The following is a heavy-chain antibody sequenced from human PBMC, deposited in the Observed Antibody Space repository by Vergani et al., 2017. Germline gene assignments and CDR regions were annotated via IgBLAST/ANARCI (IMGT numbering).Heavy chain of an antibody. CDR2: ISWNSGST. CDR1: GFTFDDYA. V-gene: IGHV3-9*01. CDR3: AKYAPSGWYVDVGAGRLYYFDY. D-gene: IGHD6-19*01. Sequence: EVQLVESGGGLVQPGRSLRLSCAASGFTFDDYAMHWVRQAPGKGLEWVSGISWNSGSTGYADSVKGRFTISRDNAKNSLYLQMNSLRAEDTALYYCAKYAPSGWYVDVGAGRLYYFDYWGQGTLVTVSS. J-gene: IGHJ4*02.